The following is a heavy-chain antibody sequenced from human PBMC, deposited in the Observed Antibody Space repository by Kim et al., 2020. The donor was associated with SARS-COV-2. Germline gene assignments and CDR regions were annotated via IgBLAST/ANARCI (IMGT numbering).Heavy chain of an antibody. D-gene: IGHD2-2*01. CDR3: VREAAASVFDF. Sequence: ITEDAASVKGRITISRDESRSSLYLQMNSLKTDDTAVYYCVREAAASVFDFWGQGTMVSVSS. V-gene: IGHV3-72*01. J-gene: IGHJ3*01. CDR2: IT.